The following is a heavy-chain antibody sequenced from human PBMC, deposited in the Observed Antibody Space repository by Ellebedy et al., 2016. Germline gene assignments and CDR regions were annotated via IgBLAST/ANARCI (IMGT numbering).Heavy chain of an antibody. CDR1: GYTFSDYY. J-gene: IGHJ4*02. D-gene: IGHD1-26*01. Sequence: ASVKVSCKASGYTFSDYYVHWVRQAPGQGLEWMGWINANSGDTNYAQKFQPWVTMTRDTSISTAYMEVRGLRGDDTAVYFCAREKQGGVIDYWGQGTLVTVSS. CDR3: AREKQGGVIDY. CDR2: INANSGDT. V-gene: IGHV1-2*04.